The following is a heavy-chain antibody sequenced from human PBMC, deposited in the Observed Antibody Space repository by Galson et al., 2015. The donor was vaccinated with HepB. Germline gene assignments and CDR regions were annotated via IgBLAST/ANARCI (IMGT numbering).Heavy chain of an antibody. V-gene: IGHV3-15*01. CDR3: TTAHPIRTNYYGSGSHP. CDR1: GFTFSNAW. Sequence: SLRLSCAASGFTFSNAWMSWVRQAPGKGLEWVGRIKSKTDGGTTDYAAPVKGRFTISRDDSKNTLYLQMNSLKTEDTAVYYCTTAHPIRTNYYGSGSHPWGQGTLVTVSS. D-gene: IGHD3-10*01. J-gene: IGHJ5*02. CDR2: IKSKTDGGTT.